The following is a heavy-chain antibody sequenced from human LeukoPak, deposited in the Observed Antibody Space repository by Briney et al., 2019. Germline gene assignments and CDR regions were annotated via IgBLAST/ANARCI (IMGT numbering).Heavy chain of an antibody. CDR2: IWYDGSNK. J-gene: IGHJ4*02. CDR1: GFTFSSYG. CDR3: ARGGIEMATNFGYYLDY. D-gene: IGHD5-24*01. Sequence: GGSLRLSCAASGFTFSSYGMHWVRQAPGKGLEWVAVIWYDGSNKYYADSVKGRFTISRDNSKNTLYLQMNSLRAEDTAVYYCARGGIEMATNFGYYLDYWGQGTLVTVSS. V-gene: IGHV3-33*01.